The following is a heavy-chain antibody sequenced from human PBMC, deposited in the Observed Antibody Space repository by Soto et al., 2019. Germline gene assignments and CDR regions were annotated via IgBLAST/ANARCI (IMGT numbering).Heavy chain of an antibody. J-gene: IGHJ4*02. D-gene: IGHD2-15*01. V-gene: IGHV1-18*01. CDR3: ARSRVAYCSGGSCYSDY. CDR1: GYTFTSYG. CDR2: ISAYNGNT. Sequence: GASVKVSCKASGYTFTSYGISWVRQAPGQGLEWMGWISAYNGNTNYAQKLQGRVTMTTDTSTSTAYMELRSLRSDDTAVYYCARSRVAYCSGGSCYSDYWGQGALVTVSS.